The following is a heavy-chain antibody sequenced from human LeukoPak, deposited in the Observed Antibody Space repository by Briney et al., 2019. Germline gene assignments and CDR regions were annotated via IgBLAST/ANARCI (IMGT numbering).Heavy chain of an antibody. CDR2: INHSGST. J-gene: IGHJ4*02. V-gene: IGHV4-39*07. CDR1: GGSISSGGYY. Sequence: SETLSLTCTVTGGSISSGGYYWSWIRQPPGKGLEWIGEINHSGSTNYNPSLKSRVTISVDTSKNQFSLKLSSVTAADTAVYYCARGAARTIVVVVAATPPYFDYWGQGTLVTVSS. D-gene: IGHD2-15*01. CDR3: ARGAARTIVVVVAATPPYFDY.